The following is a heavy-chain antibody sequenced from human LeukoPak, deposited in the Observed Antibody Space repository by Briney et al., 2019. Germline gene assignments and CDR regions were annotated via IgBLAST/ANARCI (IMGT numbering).Heavy chain of an antibody. Sequence: GASVKVSCKASGYTFTSYGISWVRQAAGQGLEGMGWISAYNGNTNYAQKLQGRVTMTTETYTSTAYMELRSLRSDDTAVYYCARDLSYGGNSCGYWGQGTLVTVSS. CDR1: GYTFTSYG. J-gene: IGHJ4*02. D-gene: IGHD4-23*01. CDR3: ARDLSYGGNSCGY. V-gene: IGHV1-18*01. CDR2: ISAYNGNT.